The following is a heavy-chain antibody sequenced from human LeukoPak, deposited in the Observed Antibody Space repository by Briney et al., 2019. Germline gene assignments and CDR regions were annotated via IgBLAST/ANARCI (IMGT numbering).Heavy chain of an antibody. CDR2: IYYSGST. CDR3: ARHVIGRWLGDDYSYYVDV. J-gene: IGHJ6*03. D-gene: IGHD5-24*01. V-gene: IGHV4-59*04. CDR1: GGSISSYY. Sequence: PSETLSLTCTVSGGSISSYYWSWIRQPPGKGLEWIGYIYYSGSTYYNPSLKSRVTISLDTSKNQFSLKLSSMTAADTGVHYCARHVIGRWLGDDYSYYVDVWGKGTTVTISS.